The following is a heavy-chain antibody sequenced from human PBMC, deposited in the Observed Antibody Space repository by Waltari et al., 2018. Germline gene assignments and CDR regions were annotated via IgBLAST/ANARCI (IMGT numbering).Heavy chain of an antibody. D-gene: IGHD2-8*02. CDR1: GFTFSDHY. J-gene: IGHJ5*02. Sequence: EVQLVESGGGLVQPGGSLRLSCAASGFTFSDHYMDWVRQAPGKGLEWVGRTRNKANSYTTEYAASVKGRFTISRDDSKNSLYLQMNSLKTEDTAVYYCARVRESGGVFDPWGQGTLVTVSS. CDR3: ARVRESGGVFDP. V-gene: IGHV3-72*01. CDR2: TRNKANSYTT.